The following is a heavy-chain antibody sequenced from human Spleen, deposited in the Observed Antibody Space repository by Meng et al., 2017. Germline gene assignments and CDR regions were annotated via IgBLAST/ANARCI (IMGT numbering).Heavy chain of an antibody. J-gene: IGHJ5*02. CDR1: GDSVSSNSAA. Sequence: SQTLSLTCAISGDSVSSNSAAWNWIRQSPSRGLEWLGRTYYRSKWYNDYAVSVKSRITVNPDTSKNQFSLLLNSVTPEDTAVYYCARGLVRITMVRGVITPYNWFDPWGQGTLVTVSS. CDR3: ARGLVRITMVRGVITPYNWFDP. V-gene: IGHV6-1*01. CDR2: TYYRSKWYN. D-gene: IGHD3-10*01.